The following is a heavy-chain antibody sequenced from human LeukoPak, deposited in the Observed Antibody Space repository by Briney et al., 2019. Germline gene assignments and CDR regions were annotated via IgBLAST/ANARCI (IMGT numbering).Heavy chain of an antibody. J-gene: IGHJ4*02. V-gene: IGHV3-23*01. D-gene: IGHD5-12*01. Sequence: PGGSLRLSCAASGFTFSSYAMSWVRQAPGKGLEWVSAISGSDGSTYYADSVKGRFTISRDNSKNTLYLQMNSLRAEDTAVYYCAHLEVATTDFAFDYWGQGTLVTVSS. CDR3: AHLEVATTDFAFDY. CDR2: ISGSDGST. CDR1: GFTFSSYA.